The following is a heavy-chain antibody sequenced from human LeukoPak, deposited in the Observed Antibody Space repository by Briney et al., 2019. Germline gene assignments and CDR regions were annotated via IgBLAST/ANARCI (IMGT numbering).Heavy chain of an antibody. D-gene: IGHD2-2*02. CDR2: ISGSGSAT. Sequence: PGRSLRLSCAASGFTFSSYGMSWVRQAPGKGLEWVSTISGSGSATYNAGSVKGRFTTSRDNSNNTLYLQMNSLRAEDTAVYYCAKTEAPAAIRAGSDYWGQGTLVTVSS. J-gene: IGHJ4*02. CDR1: GFTFSSYG. CDR3: AKTEAPAAIRAGSDY. V-gene: IGHV3-23*01.